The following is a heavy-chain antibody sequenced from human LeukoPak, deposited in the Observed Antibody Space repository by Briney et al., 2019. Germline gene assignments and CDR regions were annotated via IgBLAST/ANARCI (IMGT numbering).Heavy chain of an antibody. CDR3: ARDLNLAAAGTVVY. CDR1: GFTFGSYS. J-gene: IGHJ4*02. Sequence: GGSLRLSCAASGFTFGSYSMNWVRQAPGKGLEWVSSLSSSSSYIYYADSVKGRFTISRGNAKNSLYLQMNSLRAEDTAVYYCARDLNLAAAGTVVYWGQGTLVTVSS. V-gene: IGHV3-21*01. CDR2: LSSSSSYI. D-gene: IGHD6-13*01.